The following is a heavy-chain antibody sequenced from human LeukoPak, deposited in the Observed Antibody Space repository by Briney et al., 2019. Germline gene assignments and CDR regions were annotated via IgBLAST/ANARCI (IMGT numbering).Heavy chain of an antibody. Sequence: PSQTLSLTCTVSGGSISSGSYYWSWIRQPAGKGLEWIGRIYTSGSTNYNPSLKSRVTISVDTSKNQFSLKLSSVTAADTAVYYCARELVGATREIWFDHWGQGTLVTVSS. CDR2: IYTSGST. J-gene: IGHJ5*02. D-gene: IGHD1-26*01. V-gene: IGHV4-61*02. CDR3: ARELVGATREIWFDH. CDR1: GGSISSGSYY.